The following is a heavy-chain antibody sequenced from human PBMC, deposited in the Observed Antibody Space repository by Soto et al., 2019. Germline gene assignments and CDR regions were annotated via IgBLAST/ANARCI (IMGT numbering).Heavy chain of an antibody. CDR2: TYYRSKWYN. CDR1: GDSVSSNSAA. CDR3: ARAYCSGGCCWAWAHRFLH. D-gene: IGHD2-15*01. V-gene: IGHV6-1*01. J-gene: IGHJ4*01. Sequence: SQTLSLTCAISGDSVSSNSAAWNWIRQSPSRGLEWLGRTYYRSKWYNDYAVSVKSRITINPDTSKNQFSLQLNSVTPEDTAVYYCARAYCSGGCCWAWAHRFLHSGHATLFTVPS.